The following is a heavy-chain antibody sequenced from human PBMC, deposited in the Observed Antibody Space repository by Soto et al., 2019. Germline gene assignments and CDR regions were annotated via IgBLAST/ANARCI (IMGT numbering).Heavy chain of an antibody. V-gene: IGHV4-61*01. J-gene: IGHJ5*01. Sequence: QLQLQESGPGLVKPSETLSLMCSVSGDSVVSESYYWSWVRLTPEKGLEWIGYIFHTGDTNYNPSLTGRATISVDTSKNQFSLKLTSVTASDTGVYYCAREGGVLRLSNWFDSWGRGTLVTVSS. CDR1: GDSVVSESYY. CDR2: IFHTGDT. D-gene: IGHD3-3*01. CDR3: AREGGVLRLSNWFDS.